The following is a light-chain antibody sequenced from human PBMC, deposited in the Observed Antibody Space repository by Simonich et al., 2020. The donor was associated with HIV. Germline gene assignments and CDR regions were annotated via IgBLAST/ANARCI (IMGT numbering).Light chain of an antibody. J-gene: IGLJ1*01. CDR3: CSYASSSIYV. Sequence: QSALTQPRSVSGSPGQSVTISCTGTSSDVGGYNYVSWYQHHPAKAPTLMIYDVTNRPYGVPDRFSGSKSGNTASLTISGLQAEDEADYFCCSYASSSIYVFGTGTKVTVL. CDR2: DVT. V-gene: IGLV2-11*01. CDR1: SSDVGGYNY.